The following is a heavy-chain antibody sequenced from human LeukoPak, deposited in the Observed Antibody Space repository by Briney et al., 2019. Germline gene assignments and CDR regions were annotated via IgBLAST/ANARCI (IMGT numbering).Heavy chain of an antibody. D-gene: IGHD3-10*01. CDR2: FDPEDGET. CDR1: GYTLTELS. Sequence: ASVKVSCKVSGYTLTELSMHWVRQAPGKGLEWMGGFDPEDGETIYAQKFQGRVTMTEDTSTDTAYMELSGLRSEDTAVYYCATVYYYGSGSYYNPLDYWGQGTLVTVSS. V-gene: IGHV1-24*01. CDR3: ATVYYYGSGSYYNPLDY. J-gene: IGHJ4*02.